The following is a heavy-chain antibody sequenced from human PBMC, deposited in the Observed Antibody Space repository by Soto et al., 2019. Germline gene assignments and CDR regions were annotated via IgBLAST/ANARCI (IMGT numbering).Heavy chain of an antibody. CDR3: ARSVADYVWGSYRSSNYFDY. J-gene: IGHJ4*02. CDR1: GGSISSSNW. CDR2: IYHSGST. D-gene: IGHD3-16*02. V-gene: IGHV4-4*02. Sequence: SETLSLTCAVSGGSISSSNWWSWVRQPPGKGLEWIGEIYHSGSTNYNPSLKSRVTISVDKSKNQFSLKLSSVTAADTAVYYCARSVADYVWGSYRSSNYFDYWGQGTLVTVSA.